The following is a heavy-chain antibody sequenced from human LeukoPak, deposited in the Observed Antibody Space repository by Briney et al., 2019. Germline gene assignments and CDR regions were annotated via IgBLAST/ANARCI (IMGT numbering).Heavy chain of an antibody. CDR2: INHGGGT. Sequence: PSEILSLTCAVHGGYLSDYSGYYWSWIRQPPGKGLEWIGEINHGGGTDYNPSLKSRVTISVDTSKKQLSLKLSSVTAADTAVYYCARGNMVRGAFDYWGQGTLVTVSS. J-gene: IGHJ4*02. D-gene: IGHD3-10*01. CDR3: ARGNMVRGAFDY. CDR1: GGYLSDYSGYY. V-gene: IGHV4-34*01.